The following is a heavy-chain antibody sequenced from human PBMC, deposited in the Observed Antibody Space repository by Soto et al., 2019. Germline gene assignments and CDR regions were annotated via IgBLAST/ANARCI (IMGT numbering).Heavy chain of an antibody. CDR3: ARGSIAATPLAFDY. V-gene: IGHV4-31*03. D-gene: IGHD6-13*01. CDR1: GGSISSGGYY. CDR2: IYYSGST. Sequence: SETLSLTCTVSGGSISSGGYYWSWIRQHPGKGLEWIGYIYYSGSTYYNPSLKSRVTISVDTSKNQFSLKLSPVTAADTAVYYCARGSIAATPLAFDYWGQGTLVTVSS. J-gene: IGHJ4*02.